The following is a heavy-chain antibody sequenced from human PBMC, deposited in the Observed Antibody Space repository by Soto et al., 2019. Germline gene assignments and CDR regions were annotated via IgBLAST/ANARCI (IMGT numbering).Heavy chain of an antibody. V-gene: IGHV3-11*01. CDR3: ARDRAMATMTFDS. D-gene: IGHD5-12*01. Sequence: GGSLRLSCAASGFTFGDYYMAWIRQPPGKGPKWISFISREGTNVFDDESVKGRFTISRDNARNSLFLQMTSLTPEDTVVYYCARDRAMATMTFDSWGPGSLVTVSS. J-gene: IGHJ4*02. CDR2: ISREGTNV. CDR1: GFTFGDYY.